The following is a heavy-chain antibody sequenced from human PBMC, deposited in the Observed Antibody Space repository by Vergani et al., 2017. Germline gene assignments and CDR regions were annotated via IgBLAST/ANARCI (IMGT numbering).Heavy chain of an antibody. Sequence: EVQLLESGGGLVQPGGSLRLSCAASGFTFSSYAMSWVRQAPGKGLEWVSVISGSGGSTHYADSVKGRFTISRDNSKNTLYLQMNSLRAEDAAVYYCAKDLWFGELSKGYWGQGTLVTVSS. CDR3: AKDLWFGELSKGY. CDR1: GFTFSSYA. V-gene: IGHV3-23*01. CDR2: ISGSGGST. J-gene: IGHJ4*02. D-gene: IGHD3-10*01.